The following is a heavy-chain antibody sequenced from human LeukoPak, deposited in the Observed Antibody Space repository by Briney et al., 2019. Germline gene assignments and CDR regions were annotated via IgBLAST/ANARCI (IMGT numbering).Heavy chain of an antibody. D-gene: IGHD2-2*01. J-gene: IGHJ5*02. V-gene: IGHV3-30*02. CDR2: IQFHGSDI. CDR1: GFTFTNSG. CDR3: AKDNPIEKVPGLGPGS. Sequence: GGSLRLSCAASGFTFTNSGMHWVRQAPGRGLEWVAFIQFHGSDIFYADSVEGRFTISRDNSKNTLYLQMNSLRPEDTAVYYCAKDNPIEKVPGLGPGSWGQGTLVTVPS.